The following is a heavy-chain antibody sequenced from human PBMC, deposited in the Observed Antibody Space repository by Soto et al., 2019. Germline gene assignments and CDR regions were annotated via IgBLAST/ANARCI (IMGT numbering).Heavy chain of an antibody. Sequence: SVKVSCKASGFTFTSSAVQWVRQARGQRLEWIGWIVVGSGNTNYAQKFQERVTITRDMSTSTAYMELSSLRSEDTAVYYCAADPLNYDFWSGYYYFDYWGQGTLVTVSS. CDR2: IVVGSGNT. D-gene: IGHD3-3*01. J-gene: IGHJ4*02. V-gene: IGHV1-58*01. CDR3: AADPLNYDFWSGYYYFDY. CDR1: GFTFTSSA.